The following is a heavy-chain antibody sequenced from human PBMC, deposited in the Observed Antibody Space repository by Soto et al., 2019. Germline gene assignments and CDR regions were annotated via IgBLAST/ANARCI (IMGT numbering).Heavy chain of an antibody. D-gene: IGHD1-26*01. J-gene: IGHJ4*02. V-gene: IGHV3-23*01. CDR2: ITGSSGRT. CDR1: GFKFSNYS. Sequence: GGSLRLSSAASGFKFSNYSVNWVRQAPGKGLEWVSGITGSSGRTFYADSVKGRFTISRDNSKNTVYLQMNSVRADDTAVYYCAKEYTSTSRGSFAYWGQGALVTVSS. CDR3: AKEYTSTSRGSFAY.